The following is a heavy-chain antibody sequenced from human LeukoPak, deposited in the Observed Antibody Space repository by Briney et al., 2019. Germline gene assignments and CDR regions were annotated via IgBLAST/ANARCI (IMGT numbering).Heavy chain of an antibody. CDR1: GGSFSGYY. J-gene: IGHJ3*02. V-gene: IGHV4-34*01. CDR2: INHSGST. D-gene: IGHD5-18*01. Sequence: SETLSLTCAVYGGSFSGYYWSWIRQPPGKGLEWIGEINHSGSTNYNPSLKSRVTISVDTSQNQSSLKLSSVTAADTAVYYCARGRGYNAFDIWGQGTMVTVSS. CDR3: ARGRGYNAFDI.